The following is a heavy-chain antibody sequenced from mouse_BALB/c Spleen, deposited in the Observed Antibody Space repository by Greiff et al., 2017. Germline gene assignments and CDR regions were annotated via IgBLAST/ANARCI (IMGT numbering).Heavy chain of an antibody. CDR2: IDPSDSYT. J-gene: IGHJ4*01. D-gene: IGHD4-1*01. Sequence: QVQLKQPGAELVKPGASVKLSCKASGYTFTSYWMHWVKQRPGQGLEWIGEIDPSDSYTNYNQKFKGKATLTVDKSSSTAYMQLSSLTSEDSAVYYCARRGTGTDYYAMDYWGQGTSVTVSS. CDR3: ARRGTGTDYYAMDY. V-gene: IGHV1-69*02. CDR1: GYTFTSYW.